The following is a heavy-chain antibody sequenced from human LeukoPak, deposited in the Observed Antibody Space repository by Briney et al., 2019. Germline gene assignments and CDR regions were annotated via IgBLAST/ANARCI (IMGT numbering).Heavy chain of an antibody. Sequence: ASETVSCKASGYTFTSYGISWVRQAAGQGLAGMGWISAYSGHNNYEQNLQGRVTMTTHTSTSTAYMELRRLRSADTAVYYCSRVYCSGGSCLDAFDIWGQGTMVTVSS. D-gene: IGHD2-15*01. V-gene: IGHV1-18*01. J-gene: IGHJ3*02. CDR1: GYTFTSYG. CDR3: SRVYCSGGSCLDAFDI. CDR2: ISAYSGHN.